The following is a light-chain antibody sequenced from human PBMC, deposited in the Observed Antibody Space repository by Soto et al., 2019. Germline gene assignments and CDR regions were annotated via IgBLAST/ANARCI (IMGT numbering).Light chain of an antibody. V-gene: IGKV3-15*01. J-gene: IGKJ1*01. CDR1: QSVSTN. CDR2: AAS. CDR3: QQYNNRET. Sequence: EIVMTLSPATLSVSPGERATLSCRASQSVSTNLAWYQQIPGQAPRLLIYAASTRATGIPVRFSGSGSGTEFTLTICSLQSEDFAVYYCQQYNNRETVGQGTKVDIK.